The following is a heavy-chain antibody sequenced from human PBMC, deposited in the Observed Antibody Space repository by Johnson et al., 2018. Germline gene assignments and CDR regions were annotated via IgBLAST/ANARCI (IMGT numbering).Heavy chain of an antibody. V-gene: IGHV4-59*01. D-gene: IGHD4-11*01. CDR1: GGSISSYY. CDR3: ARGRTTVTTWDYYYYYGMDV. CDR2: IYYSGST. Sequence: QVQLQESGPGLVKPSETLSLTCTVSGGSISSYYWSWIRQPPGKGLEWIGYIYYSGSTNYNPSLKSRVTISVDTSKNQFSLKLSSVTAADTAVYYCARGRTTVTTWDYYYYYGMDVWGQGTTVTVSS. J-gene: IGHJ6*02.